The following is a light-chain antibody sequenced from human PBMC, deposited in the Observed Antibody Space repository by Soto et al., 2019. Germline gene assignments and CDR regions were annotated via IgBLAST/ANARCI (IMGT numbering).Light chain of an antibody. Sequence: EIVMTQSPATLSVSPGERATLSCWASQSVNRYLVWYQQKPGQAPRLLMYDASNRATGIPARFSGSGSGTDFTLTISSLEPEDFAVYYCHQRKSWPRTFGQGTNVDI. J-gene: IGKJ1*01. CDR2: DAS. CDR3: HQRKSWPRT. V-gene: IGKV3-11*01. CDR1: QSVNRY.